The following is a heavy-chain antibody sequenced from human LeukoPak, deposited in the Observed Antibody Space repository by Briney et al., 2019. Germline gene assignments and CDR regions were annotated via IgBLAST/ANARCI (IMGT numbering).Heavy chain of an antibody. CDR1: GFSFNNYA. D-gene: IGHD1-1*01. Sequence: GKSLRLSCAASGFSFNNYAMYWVRQAPGKGLEWVALISYDGGDKYYAESMKGRITISRDNSKNTLYLQMNSLRAEDTAVYYCAKRFTTGTTNWFDPWGQGTLVTVSS. CDR2: ISYDGGDK. CDR3: AKRFTTGTTNWFDP. V-gene: IGHV3-30*18. J-gene: IGHJ5*02.